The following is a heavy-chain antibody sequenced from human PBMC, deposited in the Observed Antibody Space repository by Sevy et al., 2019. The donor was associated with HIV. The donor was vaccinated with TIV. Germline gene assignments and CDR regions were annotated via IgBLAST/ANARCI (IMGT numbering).Heavy chain of an antibody. J-gene: IGHJ5*02. CDR1: GGSISTYY. CDR2: IYYTGST. D-gene: IGHD5-12*01. V-gene: IGHV4-59*01. Sequence: SETLSLTCTVSGGSISTYYWSWIRQPPGKGLEYIGYIYYTGSTNYNPSLKSRVTISVETSKNQFSLNLRSVTAVDTPVYYCARAPPVRSGDDSLNWFDPWGQGTLVTVSS. CDR3: ARAPPVRSGDDSLNWFDP.